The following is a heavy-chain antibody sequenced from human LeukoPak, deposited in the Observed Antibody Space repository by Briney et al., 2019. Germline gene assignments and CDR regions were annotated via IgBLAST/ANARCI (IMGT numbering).Heavy chain of an antibody. CDR1: GFTFSSYS. CDR2: ISSSSSYI. Sequence: PGGSLRLSCAASGFTFSSYSMNWVRQAPGKGLEWVSSISSSSSYIYYADSVKGRFTISRDNAKNSLYLQMNSLRAEDTAVYYCARDRTGTLRYYYYYMDVWGKGTTVTVSS. CDR3: ARDRTGTLRYYYYYMDV. V-gene: IGHV3-21*01. D-gene: IGHD1-1*01. J-gene: IGHJ6*03.